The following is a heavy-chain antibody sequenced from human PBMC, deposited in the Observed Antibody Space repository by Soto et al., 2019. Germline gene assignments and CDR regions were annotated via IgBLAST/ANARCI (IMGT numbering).Heavy chain of an antibody. CDR2: ISYDGSNK. V-gene: IGHV3-30*18. CDR1: GFTFSSYG. J-gene: IGHJ4*02. D-gene: IGHD6-13*01. CDR3: AKDFGIAAAGFFDY. Sequence: QVQLVESGGGVVQPGRSLRLSCAASGFTFSSYGMHWVRQAPGKGLEWVAVISYDGSNKYYADSVKGRFTISRDNSKNTLYLQMNGLRAEDTAVYYCAKDFGIAAAGFFDYWGQGTLVTVSS.